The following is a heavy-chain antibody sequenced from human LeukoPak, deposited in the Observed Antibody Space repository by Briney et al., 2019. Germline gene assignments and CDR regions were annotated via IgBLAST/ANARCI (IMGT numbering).Heavy chain of an antibody. Sequence: GGSLRLSCAASGFTFSSYAMNWVRQAPGKGLEWVSGISGSGGSTYYADSVKGRFTISRDNSKNTLYLQMNSLRVEDTAVYYCAKDRGYSSGWYSGYFDYWGQGTLVTVSS. J-gene: IGHJ4*02. D-gene: IGHD6-19*01. CDR3: AKDRGYSSGWYSGYFDY. CDR2: ISGSGGST. V-gene: IGHV3-23*01. CDR1: GFTFSSYA.